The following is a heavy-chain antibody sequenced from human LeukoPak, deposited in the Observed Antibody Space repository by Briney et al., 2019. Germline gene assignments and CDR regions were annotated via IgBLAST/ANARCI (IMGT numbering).Heavy chain of an antibody. CDR2: INPNSGGT. CDR1: GYTFSDYY. V-gene: IGHV1-2*02. Sequence: ASVKVSCKASGYTFSDYYIHWVRQAPGQGLEWMGWINPNSGGTDYAQKFQGRVTMTRDTSINTAYMDLSRLTSDDTAVYYCARAYCSTTTCPRGYYHYSVDVWGKGATVTVSS. J-gene: IGHJ6*03. D-gene: IGHD2-2*01. CDR3: ARAYCSTTTCPRGYYHYSVDV.